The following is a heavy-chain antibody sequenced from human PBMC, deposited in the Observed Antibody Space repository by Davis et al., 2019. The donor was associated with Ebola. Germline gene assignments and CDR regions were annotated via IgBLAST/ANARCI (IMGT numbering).Heavy chain of an antibody. J-gene: IGHJ6*02. V-gene: IGHV1-69*04. CDR2: IIPILGIA. CDR3: AREVGAHWVYYYGMDV. D-gene: IGHD1-26*01. CDR1: GGTFSSYA. Sequence: SVKVSCKASGGTFSSYAISWVRQAPGQGLEWMGRIIPILGIANYAQKFQGRVTITADESTSTAYMELRSLRSDDTAVYYCAREVGAHWVYYYGMDVWGQGTTVTVSS.